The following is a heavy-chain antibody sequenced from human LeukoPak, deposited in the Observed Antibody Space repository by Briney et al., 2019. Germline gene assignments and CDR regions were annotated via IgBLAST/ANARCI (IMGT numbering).Heavy chain of an antibody. D-gene: IGHD2-15*01. CDR2: IIPILGIA. CDR3: ATGVVVAVTDFDY. V-gene: IGHV1-69*04. J-gene: IGHJ4*02. Sequence: TSVKVSCKASGGTFSSYAISWVRQAPGQGLEWMGRIIPILGIANYAQKFQGRVTITADKSTSTAYMELSSLRSEDTAVYYCATGVVVAVTDFDYWGQGTLVTVSS. CDR1: GGTFSSYA.